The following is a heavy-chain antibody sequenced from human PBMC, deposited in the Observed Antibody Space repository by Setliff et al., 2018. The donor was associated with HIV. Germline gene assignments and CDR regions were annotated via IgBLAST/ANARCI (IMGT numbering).Heavy chain of an antibody. J-gene: IGHJ4*02. CDR3: ARHPPPEVRGDVTDY. D-gene: IGHD3-10*01. CDR2: IYYSGST. CDR1: GGSIRSTSYY. V-gene: IGHV4-39*01. Sequence: SETLSLTCTVSGGSIRSTSYYWGWIRQPPGKGLEWIGSIYYSGSTYYNPSLKSRVTISVDTSENQFSLKLSSVTAADTAVYYCARHPPPEVRGDVTDYWGQGTLVTVSS.